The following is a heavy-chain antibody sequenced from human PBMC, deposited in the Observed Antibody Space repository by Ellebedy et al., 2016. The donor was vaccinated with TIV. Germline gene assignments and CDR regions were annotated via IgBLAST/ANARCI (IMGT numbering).Heavy chain of an antibody. D-gene: IGHD2-15*01. CDR1: GFTFSDYY. Sequence: GESLKISCAASGFTFSDYYMSWIRQAPGKGLEWVSYISSSGSTIYYADSVKGRFTISRAKAKNSLYLQMNSLRAEDTAVYYCARYCNGGSCYSHAFDIWGQGTMVTVSS. CDR3: ARYCNGGSCYSHAFDI. J-gene: IGHJ3*02. V-gene: IGHV3-11*01. CDR2: ISSSGSTI.